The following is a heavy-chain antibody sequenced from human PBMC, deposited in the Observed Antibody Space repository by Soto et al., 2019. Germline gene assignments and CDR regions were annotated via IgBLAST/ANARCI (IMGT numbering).Heavy chain of an antibody. CDR3: AQVDDVAALFAY. J-gene: IGHJ4*02. Sequence: QITLKESGPTLVKPTQTLTLTCTISGFSLSTTGEGVGWIRQPPGKALEWLAVIYWNDDKSYSPSLKSRLTTSKDTSKKQVVLTMMNMAPVDTGTYYCAQVDDVAALFAYLGQGTLVTVSS. V-gene: IGHV2-5*01. CDR1: GFSLSTTGEG. CDR2: IYWNDDK. D-gene: IGHD6-6*01.